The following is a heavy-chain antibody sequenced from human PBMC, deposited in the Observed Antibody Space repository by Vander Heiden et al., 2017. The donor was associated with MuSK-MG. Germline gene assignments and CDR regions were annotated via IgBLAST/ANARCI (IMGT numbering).Heavy chain of an antibody. D-gene: IGHD3-10*02. Sequence: EVQVVESGGGFVQPGGSLRLSCAASGFALSRTYMTWVRRSRRRGLRWLAVIAGGGTPNGGGSFKGRFNIARDFSRISLFLQMNHLHPDDTAWDCWGWYLLGSGTYCDYW. CDR3: GWYLLGSGTYCDY. V-gene: IGHV3-66*02. CDR2: IAGGGTP. CDR1: GFALSRTY. J-gene: IGHJ4*01.